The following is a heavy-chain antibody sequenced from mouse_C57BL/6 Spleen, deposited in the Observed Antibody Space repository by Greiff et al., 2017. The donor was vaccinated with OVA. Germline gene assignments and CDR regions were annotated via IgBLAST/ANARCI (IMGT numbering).Heavy chain of an antibody. CDR1: GFSINSDCY. CDR2: TFYSGIT. CDR3: ARADGYYWYFDV. J-gene: IGHJ1*03. Sequence: EVKVEESGPSLVRPSQTLSLTCTVTGFSINSDCYWIWIRQFPGNKLEYIGYTFYSGITYYNPSLESRTYITRDTSKNQFSLKLSSVTTEDTATYYCARADGYYWYFDVWGTGTTVTVSS. D-gene: IGHD2-3*01. V-gene: IGHV3-3*01.